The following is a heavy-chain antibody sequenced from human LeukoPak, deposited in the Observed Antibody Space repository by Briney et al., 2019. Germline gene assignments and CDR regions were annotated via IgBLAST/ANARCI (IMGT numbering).Heavy chain of an antibody. D-gene: IGHD6-19*01. CDR2: IYTSGST. CDR1: GGSISSYY. J-gene: IGHJ4*02. CDR3: ARAWQWLPLGS. V-gene: IGHV4-4*07. Sequence: PSETLSLTCTISGGSISSYYWSWVRQPAGKGLEWIGRIYTSGSTNYNPSLKSRVTMSVDTSKNQFSLKVTSVTAADTAVYYCARAWQWLPLGSWGQGTLVTVSS.